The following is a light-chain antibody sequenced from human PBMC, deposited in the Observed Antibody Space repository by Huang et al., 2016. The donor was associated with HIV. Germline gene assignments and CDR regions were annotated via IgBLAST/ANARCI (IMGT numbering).Light chain of an antibody. Sequence: DIIMTQSPDSLAVSLGEGAPLNCRSSQSVYSSSTSKDYMAGFQQKPGQPPRLLLFWESTREAGVPDRFSGSGSGTHFTLTIANLEAEDAAIYYCQQYYSSPQTFGQGTRVEVK. CDR3: QQYYSSPQT. J-gene: IGKJ1*01. CDR1: QSVYSSSTSKDY. V-gene: IGKV4-1*01. CDR2: WES.